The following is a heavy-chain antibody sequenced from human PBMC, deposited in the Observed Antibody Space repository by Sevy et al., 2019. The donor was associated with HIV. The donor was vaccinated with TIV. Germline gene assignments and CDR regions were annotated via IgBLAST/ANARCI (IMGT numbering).Heavy chain of an antibody. CDR2: ISYDGSNK. CDR1: GFTFSSYG. V-gene: IGHV3-30*03. D-gene: IGHD6-19*01. CDR3: ATIPSGSSGASENWFDP. J-gene: IGHJ5*02. Sequence: GGSLRLSCAASGFTFSSYGMHWVRQAPGKGLEWVAVISYDGSNKYYADSVKGRFTISRDNSKNTLYLQMNSLRAEDTAVYYCATIPSGSSGASENWFDPWGQGTLVTVSS.